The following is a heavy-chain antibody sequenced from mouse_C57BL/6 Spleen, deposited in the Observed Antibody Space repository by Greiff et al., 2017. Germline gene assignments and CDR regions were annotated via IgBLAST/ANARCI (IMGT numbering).Heavy chain of an antibody. Sequence: VQLQQSGAELVRPGASVTLSCKASGYTFTDYEMHWVKQTPVHGLEWIGAIDPETGGTAYNQKFKGKAILTADKSSSTAYMELRSLTSEDSAVYYCTRRENYFLYFDVWGTGTTVTVSS. CDR2: IDPETGGT. D-gene: IGHD1-1*01. J-gene: IGHJ1*03. V-gene: IGHV1-15*01. CDR3: TRRENYFLYFDV. CDR1: GYTFTDYE.